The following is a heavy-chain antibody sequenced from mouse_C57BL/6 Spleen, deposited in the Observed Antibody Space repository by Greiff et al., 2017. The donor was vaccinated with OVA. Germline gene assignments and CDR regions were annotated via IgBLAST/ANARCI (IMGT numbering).Heavy chain of an antibody. V-gene: IGHV1-55*01. J-gene: IGHJ4*01. CDR2: IYPGSGST. CDR1: GYTFTSYW. D-gene: IGHD1-1*01. CDR3: ARSGGSSPYYYAMDY. Sequence: QVQLQQPGAELVKPGASVKMSCKASGYTFTSYWITWVKQRPGQGLEWIGDIYPGSGSTNYNEKFKSKATLTVDTSSSTAYMQLSSLTSEDSAVYYCARSGGSSPYYYAMDYWGQGTSVTVSS.